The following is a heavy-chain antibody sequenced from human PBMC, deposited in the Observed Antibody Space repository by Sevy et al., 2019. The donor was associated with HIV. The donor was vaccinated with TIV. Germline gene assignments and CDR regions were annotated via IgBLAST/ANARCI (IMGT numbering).Heavy chain of an antibody. CDR2: ISGSGGST. CDR3: AKTRPDFWSGYYAPFDY. J-gene: IGHJ4*02. CDR1: GFTFSSYA. V-gene: IGHV3-23*01. D-gene: IGHD3-3*01. Sequence: GGSLRLSCAASGFTFSSYAMSWVRQAPGKGLEWVSAISGSGGSTYYADSVKGRFTISRDNSKNTLYLQMNSLRAEYTAVYYCAKTRPDFWSGYYAPFDYWGQGTLVTVSS.